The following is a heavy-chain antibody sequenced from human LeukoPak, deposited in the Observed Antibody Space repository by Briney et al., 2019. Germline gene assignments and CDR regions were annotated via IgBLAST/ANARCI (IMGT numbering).Heavy chain of an antibody. Sequence: GGSLRLSCTTSGFTFSTYSMSWVRQAPGKGLEWVSAINDDTPYYADSVKGRFTVSRDNSKNTLSLQLNSLRAEDTAIYYCAKEHDLWHEEGNWFDPWGQGTLVTVSS. J-gene: IGHJ5*02. D-gene: IGHD3-3*01. CDR2: INDDTP. CDR1: GFTFSTYS. V-gene: IGHV3-23*01. CDR3: AKEHDLWHEEGNWFDP.